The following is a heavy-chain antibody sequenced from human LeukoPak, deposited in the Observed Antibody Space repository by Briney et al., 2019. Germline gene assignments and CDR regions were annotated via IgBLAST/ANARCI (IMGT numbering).Heavy chain of an antibody. CDR2: IHESGST. CDR3: ARHEGFSQKD. CDR1: GVSMSSNNW. Sequence: SETLSLTCAVSGVSMSSNNWWSWVRQPPGKGLEWIGEIHESGSTNYNPSLKSRVTISVDKSKDQFSLKLSSVTAADTAVYYCARHEGFSQKDGGQGTQVIVS. J-gene: IGHJ4*01. V-gene: IGHV4-4*02.